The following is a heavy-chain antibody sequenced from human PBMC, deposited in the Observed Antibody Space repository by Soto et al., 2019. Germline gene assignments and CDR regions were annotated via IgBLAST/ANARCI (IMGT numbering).Heavy chain of an antibody. CDR1: GFTVSSNY. J-gene: IGHJ1*01. D-gene: IGHD4-4*01. V-gene: IGHV3-66*01. CDR3: AREESTVTTEPYEYFQH. Sequence: EVQLVESGGGLVQPGGSLRLSCAASGFTVSSNYMSWVRQAPGKGLEWVSVIYSGGSTYYADSVKGRFTISRDNSKNTLYLQMNSLRAEDTAVYYCAREESTVTTEPYEYFQHWGQGTLVTVSS. CDR2: IYSGGST.